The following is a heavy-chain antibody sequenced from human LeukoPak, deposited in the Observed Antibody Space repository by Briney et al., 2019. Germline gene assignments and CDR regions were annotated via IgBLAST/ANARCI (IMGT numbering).Heavy chain of an antibody. CDR3: ARHPNWNFDS. D-gene: IGHD1-1*01. Sequence: GGSLRLSCAASGFTFSNYWMNWVRQAPGKGLEWVANIKQDGSEKYYVNSVKGRFTISRDNAKNSLYLQMNSLRAEDTAVYYCARHPNWNFDSWGQGTLVTVSS. CDR2: IKQDGSEK. CDR1: GFTFSNYW. J-gene: IGHJ4*02. V-gene: IGHV3-7*01.